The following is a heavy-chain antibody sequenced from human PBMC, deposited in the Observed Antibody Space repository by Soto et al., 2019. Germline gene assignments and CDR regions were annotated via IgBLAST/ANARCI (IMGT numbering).Heavy chain of an antibody. CDR3: ARVKDSSGYPFFDY. V-gene: IGHV4-31*03. Sequence: TLSHTCTVSGGSISSGGYYWSWIRKHPGKGLEWIGCIYYSGSTYYNPSLKSRVTISVDTSKNQFSLKLSSVTAADTAVYYCARVKDSSGYPFFDYWGQGTLVTVSS. CDR2: IYYSGST. D-gene: IGHD3-22*01. J-gene: IGHJ4*02. CDR1: GGSISSGGYY.